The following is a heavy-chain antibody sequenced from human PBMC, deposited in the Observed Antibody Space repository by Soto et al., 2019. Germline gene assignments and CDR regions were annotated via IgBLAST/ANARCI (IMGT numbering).Heavy chain of an antibody. CDR2: INHSGST. V-gene: IGHV4-34*01. CDR3: ARGWGRGNPLQQTWFDP. J-gene: IGHJ5*02. D-gene: IGHD3-16*01. CDR1: GGSFSGYY. Sequence: PSETLSLTCAVYGGSFSGYYWRWIRQPPGKGLEWIGEINHSGSTNYNPSLKSRVTISVDTSKNQFSLKLSSVTAADTAVYCCARGWGRGNPLQQTWFDPWGQGTLVTVSS.